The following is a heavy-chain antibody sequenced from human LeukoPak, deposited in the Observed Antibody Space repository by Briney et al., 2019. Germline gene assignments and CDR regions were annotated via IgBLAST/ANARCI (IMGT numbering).Heavy chain of an antibody. J-gene: IGHJ5*02. V-gene: IGHV1-18*01. CDR1: GYTFTSYG. CDR2: ISAYNGNT. D-gene: IGHD1-26*01. CDR3: ARGRANWFDP. Sequence: ASVKVSCKASGYTFTSYGISWVRQAPGQGLEWMGWISAYNGNTNYAQKLQGRVTMTRNTSISTAYMELSSLRSEDTAVYYCARGRANWFDPWGQGTLVTVSS.